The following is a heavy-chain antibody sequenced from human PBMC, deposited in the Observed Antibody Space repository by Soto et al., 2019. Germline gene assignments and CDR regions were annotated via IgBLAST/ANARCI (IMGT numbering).Heavy chain of an antibody. Sequence: ASVKVSCKASGYTFTNYAMHWVRQAPGQRLEWMGWIIAGNGNTKYSQNFQGRVTMATDTSTNTAYLELRSLRSDDTAVYFCATDGPSNSGNLYAFDIWGQGTMVTVSS. CDR3: ATDGPSNSGNLYAFDI. J-gene: IGHJ3*02. CDR1: GYTFTNYA. CDR2: IIAGNGNT. D-gene: IGHD5-12*01. V-gene: IGHV1-3*01.